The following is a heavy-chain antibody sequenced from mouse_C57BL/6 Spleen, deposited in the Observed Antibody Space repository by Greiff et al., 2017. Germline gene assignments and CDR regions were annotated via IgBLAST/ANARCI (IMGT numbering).Heavy chain of an antibody. CDR2: IYPRDGST. D-gene: IGHD1-1*01. Sequence: VKLMESGPELVKPGASVKLSCKASGYTFTSYDINWVKQRPKQGLEWIGWIYPRDGSTKYNEKFKGKATLTVDTSSSTAYMELHSLTSEDSAVYFCARLDYGSFAYWGQGTLVTVSA. V-gene: IGHV1-85*01. J-gene: IGHJ3*01. CDR1: GYTFTSYD. CDR3: ARLDYGSFAY.